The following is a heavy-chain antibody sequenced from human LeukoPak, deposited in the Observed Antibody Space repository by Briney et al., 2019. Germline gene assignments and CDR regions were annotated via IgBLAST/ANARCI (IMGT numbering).Heavy chain of an antibody. D-gene: IGHD5-18*01. CDR2: INPSGGST. J-gene: IGHJ4*02. V-gene: IGHV1-46*01. CDR1: GYTFTRYY. Sequence: GASVKVSRKPSGYTFTRYYMHWVRQAPGQGLEWMGIINPSGGSTSYAQKFQGRVTMTRDTSTSTVYMELSSLRSEDTAVYYCARVPLGSYGIDYWGQGTLVTVSS. CDR3: ARVPLGSYGIDY.